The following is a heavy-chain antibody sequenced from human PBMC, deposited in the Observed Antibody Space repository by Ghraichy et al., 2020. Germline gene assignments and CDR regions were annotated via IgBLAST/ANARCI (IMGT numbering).Heavy chain of an antibody. CDR3: ARADTGTTSVDAFDI. D-gene: IGHD1-1*01. CDR1: GASLSSSNYY. Sequence: SETLSLTCTVSGASLSSSNYYWGWHRPPTRLELNCFGCLYYSGSTSHYPSLKSPVTIYVDTSKNQLSLKLISVTAADTAVYYCARADTGTTSVDAFDIWGQGTMVTVSS. V-gene: IGHV4-39*01. CDR2: LYYSGST. J-gene: IGHJ3*02.